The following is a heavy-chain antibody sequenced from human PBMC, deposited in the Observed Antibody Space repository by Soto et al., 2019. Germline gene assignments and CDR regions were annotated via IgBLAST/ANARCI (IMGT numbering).Heavy chain of an antibody. CDR2: FYYTGST. D-gene: IGHD5-12*01. CDR1: GGSVNSEHYY. V-gene: IGHV4-61*03. CDR3: AGGTDGKKVAY. Sequence: QVQLQESGPGLVKSSETLSLTYTVSGGSVNSEHYYWNWIRQPPGKGLEWIGYFYYTGSTNYNPSLESRLTMSVDMSKNHFSLKFSSVTAADTAVYYCAGGTDGKKVAYWGQGTLVTVSS. J-gene: IGHJ4*02.